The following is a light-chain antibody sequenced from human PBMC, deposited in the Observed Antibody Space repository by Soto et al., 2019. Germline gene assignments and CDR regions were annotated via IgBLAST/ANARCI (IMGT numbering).Light chain of an antibody. J-gene: IGKJ1*01. CDR3: QQYVNSPRT. CDR1: QSLRPTY. CDR2: GAS. V-gene: IGKV3-20*01. Sequence: EVVLTQSPDTLSLSPGETATLSCRASQSLRPTYVAWYQQKPGQAPRLLIYGASFRATDIPNRFSGRGSGTDFTLSISRLEPEDFEVYYCQQYVNSPRTVGQGTKVDSK.